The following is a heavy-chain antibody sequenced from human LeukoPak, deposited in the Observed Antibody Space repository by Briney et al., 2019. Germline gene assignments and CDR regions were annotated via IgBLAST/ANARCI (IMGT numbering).Heavy chain of an antibody. CDR2: INPNSGGT. J-gene: IGHJ4*02. CDR3: ARDDFWSGYYNFDY. Sequence: ASVKVSCKASGYTFTGYYMHWVRQAPGQGLEWMGRINPNSGGTNYAQKFQGGVTMTRDTSISTAYMELSRLRSDDTAVYYCARDDFWSGYYNFDYWGQGTLVTVSS. CDR1: GYTFTGYY. D-gene: IGHD3-3*01. V-gene: IGHV1-2*06.